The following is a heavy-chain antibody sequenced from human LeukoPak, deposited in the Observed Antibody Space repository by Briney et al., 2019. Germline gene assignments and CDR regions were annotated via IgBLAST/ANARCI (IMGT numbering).Heavy chain of an antibody. CDR3: AKSAGYSYGNYFDY. V-gene: IGHV3-23*01. CDR2: ISGSGGST. D-gene: IGHD5-18*01. J-gene: IGHJ4*02. CDR1: GFTFSSYG. Sequence: GGSLRLSCAASGFTFSSYGLSWVRQAPGKGLEWVSAISGSGGSTYYADSVKGRFTISRDNSKNTLYLQMNSLRAEDTAVYFCAKSAGYSYGNYFDYCGQGTLVTVSS.